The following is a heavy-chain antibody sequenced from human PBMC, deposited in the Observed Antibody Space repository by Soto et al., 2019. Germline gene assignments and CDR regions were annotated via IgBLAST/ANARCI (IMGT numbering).Heavy chain of an antibody. CDR3: AKDLPYSSGWYDYYYGMDV. J-gene: IGHJ6*02. D-gene: IGHD6-19*01. CDR2: ISGSGGST. Sequence: EVQLLESGGGLVQPGGSLRLSCAASGFTFSSYAMSWVRQAPGKGLEWVSAISGSGGSTYYADSVKGRFTISRDNSKNTLYLQMNSLRVEDTAVYYCAKDLPYSSGWYDYYYGMDVWGQGTTVTVSS. CDR1: GFTFSSYA. V-gene: IGHV3-23*01.